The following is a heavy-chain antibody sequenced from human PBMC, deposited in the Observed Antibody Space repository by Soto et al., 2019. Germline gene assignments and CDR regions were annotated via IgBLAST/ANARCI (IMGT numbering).Heavy chain of an antibody. CDR1: GGSFSGYY. J-gene: IGHJ4*02. CDR3: ARGGHYDGVSYHPVGFDY. Sequence: PSETLSLTCAAYGGSFSGYYLTWIRPPPGAGLGWSGEIKQNGSTRSDADSVKGRFTISRDNAQNTLFLQMNSLSAEDTAVYYCARGGHYDGVSYHPVGFDYWGQGTQVTVAS. D-gene: IGHD3-16*01. CDR2: IKQNGST. V-gene: IGHV4-34*01.